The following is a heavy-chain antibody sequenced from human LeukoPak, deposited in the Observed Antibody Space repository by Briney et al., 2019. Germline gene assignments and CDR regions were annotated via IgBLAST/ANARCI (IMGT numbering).Heavy chain of an antibody. D-gene: IGHD5-18*01. CDR2: INHSGST. J-gene: IGHJ3*02. CDR3: ARGGYSYAFDI. CDR1: GGSFSGYY. Sequence: PSETLSLTCAVYGGSFSGYYWSWIRQPPGKGLGWIGEINHSGSTNYNPSLKSRVTISVDTSKNQFSLKLSSVTAADTAVYYCARGGYSYAFDIWGQGTMVTVSS. V-gene: IGHV4-34*01.